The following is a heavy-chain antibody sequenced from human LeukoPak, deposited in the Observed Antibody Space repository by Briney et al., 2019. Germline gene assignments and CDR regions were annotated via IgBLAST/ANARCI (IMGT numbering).Heavy chain of an antibody. CDR3: ARDGSEVTTVVTSYYYYYMDV. D-gene: IGHD4-23*01. J-gene: IGHJ6*03. CDR2: IYTSGST. Sequence: SETLSLTCTVSGGSISSYYWSWIRQPAGKGLEWIGRIYTSGSTNYNPSLKSRVTMSVDTSKNQFSLKLSSVTAADTAVYYCARDGSEVTTVVTSYYYYYMDVWGKGTTVTISS. V-gene: IGHV4-4*07. CDR1: GGSISSYY.